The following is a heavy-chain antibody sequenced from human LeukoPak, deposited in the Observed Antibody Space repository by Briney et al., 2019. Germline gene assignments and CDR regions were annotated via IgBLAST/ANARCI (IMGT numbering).Heavy chain of an antibody. CDR2: IHPNHSAT. J-gene: IGHJ6*02. Sequence: GASVKVSCKASGYSFTGYYMHWVRQAAGQGVEWMGWIHPNHSATNYAQKFQGRVTVNSDTSITTDYMELSGLRSDDTAVYYCAREYRKSGRDDNRNGLDVWGQGTTVTVSS. CDR3: AREYRKSGRDDNRNGLDV. D-gene: IGHD1-14*01. V-gene: IGHV1-2*02. CDR1: GYSFTGYY.